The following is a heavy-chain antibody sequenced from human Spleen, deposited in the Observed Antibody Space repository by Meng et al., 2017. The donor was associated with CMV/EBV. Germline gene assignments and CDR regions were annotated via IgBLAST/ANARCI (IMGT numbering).Heavy chain of an antibody. CDR3: AKKAGYDYGPPANYFDC. CDR2: INSDGSST. Sequence: GESLKISCAASGFTFSTYWMHWVRQAPGKGLVWVSRINSDGSSTSYADSVKGRFTISRDNAKNTLYLQMNSLRAEDTAVYYCAKKAGYDYGPPANYFDCWGQGTLVTVSS. J-gene: IGHJ4*02. CDR1: GFTFSTYW. D-gene: IGHD5-18*01. V-gene: IGHV3-74*01.